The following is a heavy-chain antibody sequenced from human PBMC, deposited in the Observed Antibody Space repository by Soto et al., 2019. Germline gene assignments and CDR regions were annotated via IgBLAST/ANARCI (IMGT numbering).Heavy chain of an antibody. D-gene: IGHD3-10*01. CDR3: VHSVSMIRGGYYYYYMDV. V-gene: IGHV2-5*02. Sequence: QITFKESGPTLVKPTQTLTLTCTFSGFSLSTSGVGVGWVRQPPGEALEGLAHIFWDTDRRYSPSLKSRLTIAKDTSKDHVVLTLTNMDPVDTATYYCVHSVSMIRGGYYYYYMDVWGIGTAVTVSS. CDR2: IFWDTDR. J-gene: IGHJ6*03. CDR1: GFSLSTSGVG.